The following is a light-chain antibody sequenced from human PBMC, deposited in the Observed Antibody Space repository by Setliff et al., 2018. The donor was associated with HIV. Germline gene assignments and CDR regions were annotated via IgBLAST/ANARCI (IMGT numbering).Light chain of an antibody. V-gene: IGLV2-23*01. CDR1: SSDVGKYNL. Sequence: QSALTQHASVSGSPGQSITISCTGISSDVGKYNLVSWYQQHPGKAPKLMIYQATKWPSGVSSRFSGSRSGNTASLTISGLQAEDEADYYCSSHVLSTNSYVFGTGTKVTVL. CDR3: SSHVLSTNSYV. J-gene: IGLJ1*01. CDR2: QAT.